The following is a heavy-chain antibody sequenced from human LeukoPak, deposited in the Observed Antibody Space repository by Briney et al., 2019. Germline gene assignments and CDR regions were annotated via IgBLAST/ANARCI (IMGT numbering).Heavy chain of an antibody. V-gene: IGHV1-2*02. D-gene: IGHD5-18*01. CDR3: AGGGYSYGDGNLY. Sequence: ASVKVSCKPSLYTFTGYYMHWVRQAPGQGLEGMGWINPNSCGTNYAQKFQGRVTMTRDTSISTAYIELSRLRSHDTALYYFAGGGYSYGDGNLYWGQGTLVTVSS. J-gene: IGHJ4*02. CDR1: LYTFTGYY. CDR2: INPNSCGT.